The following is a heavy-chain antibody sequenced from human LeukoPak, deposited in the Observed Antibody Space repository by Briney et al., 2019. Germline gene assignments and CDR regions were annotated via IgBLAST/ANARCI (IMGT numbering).Heavy chain of an antibody. V-gene: IGHV3-21*01. D-gene: IGHD3-9*01. CDR2: ISSSSSYI. Sequence: GGSLRLSCAASGFTFSSYSMNWVRQAPGKGLEWVSSISSSSSYIYYADSVKGRFTISRDNAKNSLYLQMNSLRDEDTAVYYCARDFRYDILTGYYPYYYYGMDVWGQGTTVTVSS. CDR3: ARDFRYDILTGYYPYYYYGMDV. J-gene: IGHJ6*02. CDR1: GFTFSSYS.